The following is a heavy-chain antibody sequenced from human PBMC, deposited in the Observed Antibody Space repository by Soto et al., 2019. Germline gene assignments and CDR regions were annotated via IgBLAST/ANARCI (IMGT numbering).Heavy chain of an antibody. Sequence: EVQLLESGGGLVQPGGSLRLSCEASGFNFDDYAMTWVRQAPGKGLEWVAAISGSGDSTFYADSVKGRFTVSRDKSKTTLYLQMNSLRPEETAVYYCAKGGPYSSSWYWLGSYWGQGTLVTVSS. J-gene: IGHJ4*02. CDR3: AKGGPYSSSWYWLGSY. D-gene: IGHD6-13*01. CDR2: ISGSGDST. CDR1: GFNFDDYA. V-gene: IGHV3-23*01.